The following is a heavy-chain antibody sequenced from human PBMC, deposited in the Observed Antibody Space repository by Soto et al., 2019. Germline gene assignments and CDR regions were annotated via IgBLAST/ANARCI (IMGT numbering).Heavy chain of an antibody. J-gene: IGHJ5*02. Sequence: SETLSLTCIVSGGSISSGSYYWGWIRQPPGKGLEWIGSIYYSGSTYYNPSLKSRVTISVDTSKNQFSLKLSSVTAADTAVFYCARHRARNWFDPWGQGTLVTVSS. V-gene: IGHV4-39*01. CDR2: IYYSGST. CDR3: ARHRARNWFDP. CDR1: GGSISSGSYY. D-gene: IGHD6-6*01.